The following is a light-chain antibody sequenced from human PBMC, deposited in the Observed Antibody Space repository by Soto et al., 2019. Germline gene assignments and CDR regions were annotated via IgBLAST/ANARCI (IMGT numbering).Light chain of an antibody. J-gene: IGLJ2*01. CDR3: SSYTRRNTLA. CDR2: EVT. V-gene: IGLV2-14*01. Sequence: QSALTQPASVSGSPGQSITISCTGTSSDVGGYNFVSWYQQHPGKAPKLIIYEVTDRPSGVSNRFSGSKSGSTASLTISGIQAEDEADYYCSSYTRRNTLAFGGGTKLTVL. CDR1: SSDVGGYNF.